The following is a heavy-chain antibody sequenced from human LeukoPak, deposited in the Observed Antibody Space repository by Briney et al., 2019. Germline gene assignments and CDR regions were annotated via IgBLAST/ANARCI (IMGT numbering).Heavy chain of an antibody. D-gene: IGHD6-13*01. J-gene: IGHJ5*02. CDR3: ARGKLAAPGRTGYNWFDP. CDR2: INSNSGGT. CDR1: GYTFTGYY. Sequence: ASVKVSCKASGYTFTGYYIHWVRQAPGQGLEWMGWINSNSGGTNYAQKFQGRVTMPRDTSITTASMELSGLRSDDTAIYSCARGKLAAPGRTGYNWFDPWGQGTLVTVSS. V-gene: IGHV1-2*02.